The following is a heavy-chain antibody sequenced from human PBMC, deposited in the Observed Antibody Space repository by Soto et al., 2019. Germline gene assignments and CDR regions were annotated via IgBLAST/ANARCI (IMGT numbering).Heavy chain of an antibody. CDR3: ARHLDYCSGGSCYSSDAFDI. CDR1: GGSISSYY. D-gene: IGHD2-15*01. Sequence: SETLSLTCTVSGGSISSYYWSWIRQPPGKGLERIGYIYYSGSTNYNPSLKSRVTISVDTSKNQFSPKLSSVTAADTAVYYCARHLDYCSGGSCYSSDAFDIWGQGTMVTVS. CDR2: IYYSGST. V-gene: IGHV4-59*08. J-gene: IGHJ3*02.